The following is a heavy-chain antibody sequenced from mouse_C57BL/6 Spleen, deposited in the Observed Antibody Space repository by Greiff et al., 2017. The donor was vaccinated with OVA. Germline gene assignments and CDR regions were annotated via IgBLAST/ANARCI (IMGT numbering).Heavy chain of an antibody. Sequence: QVQLQQPGAELVRPGTSVKLSCKASGYTFTSYWMHWVKQRPGQGLEWIGVIDPSDSYTNYNQKFKGKATLTVDTSSSTAYMQLSSLTSEDSAVYYCARQRDYSNYLCDYWGQGTTRTVSS. CDR3: ARQRDYSNYLCDY. J-gene: IGHJ2*01. D-gene: IGHD2-5*01. CDR1: GYTFTSYW. CDR2: IDPSDSYT. V-gene: IGHV1-59*01.